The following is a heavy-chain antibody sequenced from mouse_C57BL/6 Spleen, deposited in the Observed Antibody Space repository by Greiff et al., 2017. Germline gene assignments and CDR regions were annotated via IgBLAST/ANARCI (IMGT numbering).Heavy chain of an antibody. CDR2: IDPNSGGT. CDR1: GYTFTSYW. Sequence: QVQLQQPGAELVKPGASVKLSCKASGYTFTSYWMHWVKQRPGRGLEWIGRIDPNSGGTKYNEKFKSKATLTVDKPSSPAYMQLSSLTSEDSAVYYCARDSWDDWYFDVWGTGTTVTVSS. V-gene: IGHV1-72*01. CDR3: ARDSWDDWYFDV. D-gene: IGHD4-1*01. J-gene: IGHJ1*03.